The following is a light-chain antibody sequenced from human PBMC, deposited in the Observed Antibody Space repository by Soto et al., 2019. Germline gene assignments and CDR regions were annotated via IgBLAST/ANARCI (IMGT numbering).Light chain of an antibody. Sequence: QAVVTQPPSASATPGQKVTISCSGGKSNIGSNSVTWYQQFPRTAPKLLIYTNDQRPSGVPDRFSASKSGTSASLAISGLQSDDEAEYYCATWDDSVNGPVFGGGTKVTVL. CDR2: TND. CDR3: ATWDDSVNGPV. CDR1: KSNIGSNS. V-gene: IGLV1-44*01. J-gene: IGLJ3*02.